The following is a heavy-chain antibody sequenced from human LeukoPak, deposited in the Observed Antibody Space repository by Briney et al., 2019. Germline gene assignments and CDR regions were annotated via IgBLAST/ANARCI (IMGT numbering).Heavy chain of an antibody. CDR1: GFTFSNAW. CDR2: ISRSGPT. CDR3: AKGESFAFAM. Sequence: GGSLRLSCTASGFTFSNAWMNWVRQAPGKGLEWVSGISRSGPTYYRDSVKGRFTISRDNSKVTLYLQMDSLRAEDTATYYCAKGESFAFAMWGQGTMVTVSS. V-gene: IGHV3-23*01. J-gene: IGHJ3*02.